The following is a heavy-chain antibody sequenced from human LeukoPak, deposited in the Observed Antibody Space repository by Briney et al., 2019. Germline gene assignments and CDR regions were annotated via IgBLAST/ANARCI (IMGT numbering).Heavy chain of an antibody. CDR3: ARLGSEAGTADGPDY. V-gene: IGHV5-51*01. Sequence: GESLKISCKGSGYRFTSNWIGWVRQMPGKGLEWMGIIYPGDSDTTYSPSFQGQVTISADKSISTAYLQWSSLKASDTAMYYCARLGSEAGTADGPDYWGQGTLVTVSA. CDR2: IYPGDSDT. D-gene: IGHD6-13*01. J-gene: IGHJ4*02. CDR1: GYRFTSNW.